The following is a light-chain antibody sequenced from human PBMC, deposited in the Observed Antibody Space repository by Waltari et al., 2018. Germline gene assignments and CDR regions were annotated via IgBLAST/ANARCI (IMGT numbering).Light chain of an antibody. CDR1: SSNIPIHY. J-gene: IGLJ3*02. CDR2: QNS. CDR3: SAWDDSLSAWV. V-gene: IGLV1-47*01. Sequence: QSVLSQPPAASGTPGQRVIISCSGPSSNIPIHYVYWYQQLPGMAPKLLIYQNSQRPPGVPDRFSGSKSGTSASLAISGLRSEDEADYYCSAWDDSLSAWVFGGGTKLTVL.